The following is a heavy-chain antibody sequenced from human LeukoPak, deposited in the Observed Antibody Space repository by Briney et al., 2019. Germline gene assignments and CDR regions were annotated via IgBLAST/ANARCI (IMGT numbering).Heavy chain of an antibody. CDR1: NGSMTSDSYY. D-gene: IGHD2-2*03. Sequence: SETLSLTCSVSNGSMTSDSYYWAWVRQPPGKGLEWIGSIFYSGKTYYSAPLKSRVTVSLDTSKKNFSLRLSSVTAADTAVYYCARLWIVATWFDAWGQGALVTVS. CDR3: ARLWIVATWFDA. J-gene: IGHJ5*02. V-gene: IGHV4-39*02. CDR2: IFYSGKT.